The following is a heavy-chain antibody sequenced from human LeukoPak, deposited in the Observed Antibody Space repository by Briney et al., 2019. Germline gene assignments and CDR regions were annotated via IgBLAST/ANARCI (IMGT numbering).Heavy chain of an antibody. Sequence: GGPLRLSCAASGFTFSSYSMNWVRQAPGKGLEWVSSISSSSSYIYYADSVKGRFTISRDNAKNSLYLQMNSLRAEDTAVYYCARDFTPSLGYCSGGSCRDAFDIWGQGTMVTVSS. CDR1: GFTFSSYS. J-gene: IGHJ3*02. CDR2: ISSSSSYI. CDR3: ARDFTPSLGYCSGGSCRDAFDI. D-gene: IGHD2-15*01. V-gene: IGHV3-21*01.